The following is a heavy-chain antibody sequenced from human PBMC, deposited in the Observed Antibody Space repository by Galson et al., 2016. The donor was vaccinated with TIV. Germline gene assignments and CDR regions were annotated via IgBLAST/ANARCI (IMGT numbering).Heavy chain of an antibody. Sequence: SLRLSCAASGFTFGSYTMNWVRQAPGKGLEWVSLIHSIGNSIGNNYIYYADSVKGRFTISRDNAKNSMFLQMNSLRADDTAVYYCAREGGNSDYPLRDISDLWGQGTMVTVSS. CDR2: IHSIGNSIGNNYI. V-gene: IGHV3-21*01. J-gene: IGHJ3*01. D-gene: IGHD3-22*01. CDR1: GFTFGSYT. CDR3: AREGGNSDYPLRDISDL.